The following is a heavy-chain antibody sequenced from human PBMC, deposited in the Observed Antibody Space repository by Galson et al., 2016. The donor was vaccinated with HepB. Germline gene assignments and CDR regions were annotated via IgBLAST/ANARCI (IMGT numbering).Heavy chain of an antibody. CDR2: ISWDGDIT. D-gene: IGHD3-10*01. J-gene: IGHJ4*02. Sequence: SLRLSCAASGFTFEDYSMHWVRQAPGKGLEWISLISWDGDITYYAESVEGRFTVSRDNSKSSLYLQLNDLRTDDTALYYCTKEGYGSGPFFDYWGQGTLVTVSS. CDR3: TKEGYGSGPFFDY. CDR1: GFTFEDYS. V-gene: IGHV3-43*01.